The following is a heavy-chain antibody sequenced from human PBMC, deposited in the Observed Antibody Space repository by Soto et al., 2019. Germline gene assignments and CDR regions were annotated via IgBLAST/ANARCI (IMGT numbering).Heavy chain of an antibody. D-gene: IGHD3-22*01. CDR1: GYSFTSYW. J-gene: IGHJ3*02. V-gene: IGHV5-51*06. CDR3: ARLQHAYYYDSSGYPDAFDI. CDR2: IYPGDSDT. Sequence: GGSLRLSCKGSGYSFTSYWIGWVRQMPGKGLEWMGIIYPGDSDTRYSPSFQGQVTISADKSISTAYLQWSSLKASDTAMYYCARLQHAYYYDSSGYPDAFDIWGQGTMVTVSS.